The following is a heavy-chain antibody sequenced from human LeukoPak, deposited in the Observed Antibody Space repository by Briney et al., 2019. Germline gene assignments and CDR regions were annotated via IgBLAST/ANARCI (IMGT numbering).Heavy chain of an antibody. V-gene: IGHV3-66*01. CDR1: RFTVSNNH. CDR3: ARASRWLAFDN. CDR2: IYNGDNT. Sequence: GGSLRLSCVASRFTVSNNHMNWVRQAPGKGLEWVSVIYNGDNTYYADSVQGRFTISKDNSKNPLYLQMNSLRPEDTAVYFCARASRWLAFDNWGQGTLVTVSS. D-gene: IGHD6-19*01. J-gene: IGHJ4*02.